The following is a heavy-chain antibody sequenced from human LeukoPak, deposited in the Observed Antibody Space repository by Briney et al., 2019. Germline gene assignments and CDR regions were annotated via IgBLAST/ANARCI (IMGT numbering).Heavy chain of an antibody. D-gene: IGHD6-19*01. CDR3: ARDGQWLTPYSFDS. V-gene: IGHV3-21*01. CDR1: GFTFSSYS. Sequence: GGSLRLSCAASGFTFSSYSMNWVRQAPGKGLEWVSSISSSSSYIYYADSVKGRFTISRDNAKNSLYLQMNSLRVDDTAIYYCARDGQWLTPYSFDSWGQGTLVTVSS. J-gene: IGHJ4*02. CDR2: ISSSSSYI.